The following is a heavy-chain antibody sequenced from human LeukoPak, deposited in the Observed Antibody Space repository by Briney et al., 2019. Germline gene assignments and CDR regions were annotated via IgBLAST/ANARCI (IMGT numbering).Heavy chain of an antibody. CDR3: ARIGYSYGSGWCVP. CDR1: GYTFTSYG. Sequence: GASVKVSCKASGYTFTSYGISWVRQAPGQGLEWMGGISAYSGNTTYAQKVQGRVTMTTDTSKSTAYMELRSLRSDDTAVYYCARIGYSYGSGWCVPWGQKTRVTVSS. J-gene: IGHJ5*02. D-gene: IGHD5-18*01. V-gene: IGHV1-18*01. CDR2: ISAYSGNT.